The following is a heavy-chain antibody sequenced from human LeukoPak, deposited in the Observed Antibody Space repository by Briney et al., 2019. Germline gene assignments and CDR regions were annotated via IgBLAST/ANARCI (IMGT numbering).Heavy chain of an antibody. CDR1: GFTFSSFW. CDR2: IKQDGSEK. V-gene: IGHV3-7*01. Sequence: GGSLRLSCAAFGFTFSSFWMSWVRQAPGKGLEWVANIKQDGSEKYYVDSVKGRFTISRDNAKNSLYLQMNSLRAEDTAVYYCARDRRVVTRPGGIGRVADDAFDIWGQGTMVTVSS. J-gene: IGHJ3*02. D-gene: IGHD3-22*01. CDR3: ARDRRVVTRPGGIGRVADDAFDI.